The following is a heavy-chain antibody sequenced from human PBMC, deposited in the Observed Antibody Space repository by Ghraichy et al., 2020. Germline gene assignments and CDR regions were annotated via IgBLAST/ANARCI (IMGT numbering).Heavy chain of an antibody. CDR3: AKVTSDAS. CDR2: ISYDGSNK. CDR1: GFTFSSYA. Sequence: GGSLRLSCAASGFTFSSYAMHWVRQAPGKGLEWVAVISYDGSNKYYADSVKGRFTISRDNSKNTLYLQMNSLRAEDTAVYYCAKVTSDASWGQGTLVTVSS. D-gene: IGHD4-23*01. V-gene: IGHV3-30*04. J-gene: IGHJ5*02.